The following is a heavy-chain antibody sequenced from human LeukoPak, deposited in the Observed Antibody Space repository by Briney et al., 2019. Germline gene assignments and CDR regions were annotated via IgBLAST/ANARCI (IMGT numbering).Heavy chain of an antibody. CDR2: ISAYNGNT. D-gene: IGHD3-10*01. Sequence: ASVKVSCKASGYTFTSYGISWVRQAPGQGLEWMGWISAYNGNTNYAQKFQGRVTMTRDTSISTAYMELSRLTSDDTAVFYCARGRLGSGSQYDAFDIWGQGTMVTVSS. CDR1: GYTFTSYG. CDR3: ARGRLGSGSQYDAFDI. J-gene: IGHJ3*02. V-gene: IGHV1-18*01.